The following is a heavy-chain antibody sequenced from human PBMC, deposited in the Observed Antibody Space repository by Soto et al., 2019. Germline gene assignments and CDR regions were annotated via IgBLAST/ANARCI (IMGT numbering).Heavy chain of an antibody. CDR1: GGPFSSYA. D-gene: IGHD3-3*01. CDR2: IIPIFGTA. CDR3: ASEGRITIFGVASISWFDP. Sequence: ASVKVSCKASGGPFSSYAISWVRQAPGQGLEWMGGIIPIFGTANYAQKFQGRVTITADESTSTAYMELSSLRSEDTAVYYCASEGRITIFGVASISWFDPWGQGTLVTVSS. V-gene: IGHV1-69*13. J-gene: IGHJ5*02.